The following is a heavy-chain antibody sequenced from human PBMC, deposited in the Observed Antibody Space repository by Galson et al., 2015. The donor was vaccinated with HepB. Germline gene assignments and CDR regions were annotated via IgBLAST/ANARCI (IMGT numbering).Heavy chain of an antibody. V-gene: IGHV1-2*06. D-gene: IGHD5-12*01. J-gene: IGHJ3*02. CDR2: INPDSGGT. CDR1: GYIFTGHY. CDR3: ARGGLRGLTQQDAFDI. Sequence: SVKVSCKASGYIFTGHYMHWVRQAPGQGLEWMERINPDSGGTKYAQKFQGRVTMTREKSISTAYMELSRLRSDDTAVYFCARGGLRGLTQQDAFDIWGQGTMVTVSS.